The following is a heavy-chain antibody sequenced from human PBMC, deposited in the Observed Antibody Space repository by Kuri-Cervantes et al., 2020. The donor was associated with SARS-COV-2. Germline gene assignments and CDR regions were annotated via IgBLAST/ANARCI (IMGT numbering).Heavy chain of an antibody. CDR1: GFTFSSYW. Sequence: GESLKISCAASGFTFSSYWMHWVRQAPGKGLVWVSRINSDGSSTSYADSVKGRFTISRDNAKNTLYLQMNSLRAEDTAVYYCARDRYDFWSGLGYCYYGMDVWGQGTTVTVSS. J-gene: IGHJ6*02. V-gene: IGHV3-74*01. D-gene: IGHD3-3*01. CDR3: ARDRYDFWSGLGYCYYGMDV. CDR2: INSDGSST.